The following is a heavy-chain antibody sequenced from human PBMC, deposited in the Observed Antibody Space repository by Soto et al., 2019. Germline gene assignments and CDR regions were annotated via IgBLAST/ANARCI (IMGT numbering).Heavy chain of an antibody. CDR2: MWYDGSNK. Sequence: QVQLVESGGGVVQPGRSLRLSCAASGFTFSSYGMHWVRQAPGKGLEWVAVMWYDGSNKYYADSVKGRFTISRDNSKNTRYLQMTSLRAEDTAVYYCAGGGSITGITFDYWGQGTLVAVSS. D-gene: IGHD1-20*01. CDR3: AGGGSITGITFDY. CDR1: GFTFSSYG. J-gene: IGHJ4*02. V-gene: IGHV3-33*01.